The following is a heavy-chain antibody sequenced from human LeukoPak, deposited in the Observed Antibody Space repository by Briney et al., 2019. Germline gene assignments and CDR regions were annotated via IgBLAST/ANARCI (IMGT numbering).Heavy chain of an antibody. CDR3: AREPDYQDAFDI. V-gene: IGHV4-34*01. CDR1: GGSSSGYY. J-gene: IGHJ3*02. CDR2: INHSGST. Sequence: SETLSLTCAVYGGSSSGYYWSWIRQPPGKGLEWIGEINHSGSTNYNPSLKSRVTISVDTSKNQFSLKLSSVTAADTAVDYCAREPDYQDAFDIWGQGTMVTVSS. D-gene: IGHD4-11*01.